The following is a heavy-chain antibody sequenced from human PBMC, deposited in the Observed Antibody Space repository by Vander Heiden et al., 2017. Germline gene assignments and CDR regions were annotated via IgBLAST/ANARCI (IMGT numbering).Heavy chain of an antibody. CDR2: IYSSGST. CDR1: GGSISSDGYY. J-gene: IGHJ4*02. D-gene: IGHD2-15*01. Sequence: QVQLQASGPGLVKPSQTLSLTCAVSGGSISSDGYYWTWIRQHPVKGLEWIGYIYSSGSTYYSPSLKSRVIISLDTSKNRFSLKLSSVTAADTAVYYCARSRSPGYYFDYWGQGTLVTVSS. CDR3: ARSRSPGYYFDY. V-gene: IGHV4-31*11.